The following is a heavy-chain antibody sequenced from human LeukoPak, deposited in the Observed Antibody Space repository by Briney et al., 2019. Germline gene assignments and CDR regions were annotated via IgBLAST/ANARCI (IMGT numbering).Heavy chain of an antibody. J-gene: IGHJ4*02. CDR1: GYTFTSYY. CDR2: INPSGGST. V-gene: IGHV1-46*01. D-gene: IGHD6-19*01. CDR3: ARVPQGIAVAGSGDDY. Sequence: GASVKVSCKASGYTFTSYYMHWVRQAPGQGLEWMGIINPSGGSTSYAQKFQGRVTMTRDTSTSTVYMELSSLRSEDTAVYYCARVPQGIAVAGSGDDYWGQGTLVTVSS.